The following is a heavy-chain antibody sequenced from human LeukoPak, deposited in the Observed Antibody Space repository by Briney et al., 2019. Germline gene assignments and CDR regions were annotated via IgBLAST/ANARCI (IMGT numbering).Heavy chain of an antibody. Sequence: SETLSLTCTVSGGSISSYYWSWIRQPPGKGLEWIGYIYYSGSTNYDPSLKSRVTISVDTSKNQFSLKLSSVTAADTAVYYCARLRAPKAGWFDPWGQGTLVTVSS. D-gene: IGHD6-19*01. CDR3: ARLRAPKAGWFDP. J-gene: IGHJ5*02. CDR2: IYYSGST. CDR1: GGSISSYY. V-gene: IGHV4-59*01.